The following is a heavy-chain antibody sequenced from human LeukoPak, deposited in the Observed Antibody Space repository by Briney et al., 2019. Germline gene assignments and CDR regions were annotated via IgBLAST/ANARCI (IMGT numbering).Heavy chain of an antibody. CDR1: GGSISSSSYY. J-gene: IGHJ4*02. V-gene: IGHV4-39*01. CDR3: ASFVVVIAAYD. Sequence: PSETLSLTCTVSGGSISSSSYYWGWIRQPPGKGLEWIGSNYYSGSTYYNPSLKSRVTISVDTSKNQFSLKLSSVTAADTAVYYCASFVVVIAAYDWGQGTLVTVSS. CDR2: NYYSGST. D-gene: IGHD2-15*01.